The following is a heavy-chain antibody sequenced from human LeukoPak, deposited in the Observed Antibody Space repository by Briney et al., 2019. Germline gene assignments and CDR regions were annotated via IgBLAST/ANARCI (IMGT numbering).Heavy chain of an antibody. CDR3: AASYYDFWSGYMTMDY. J-gene: IGHJ4*02. Sequence: SETLSLTCAVYGGSFSGYYWSWIRQPPGKGLEWIGEINHSGSTNYNPSLKSRVTISVDTSKNQFSLKLNSVTAADTAVYYCAASYYDFWSGYMTMDYWGQGTLVTVSS. V-gene: IGHV4-34*01. CDR2: INHSGST. D-gene: IGHD3-3*01. CDR1: GGSFSGYY.